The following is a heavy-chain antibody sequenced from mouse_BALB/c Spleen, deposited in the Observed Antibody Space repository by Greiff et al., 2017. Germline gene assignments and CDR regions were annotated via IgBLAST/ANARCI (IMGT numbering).Heavy chain of an antibody. D-gene: IGHD3-2*01. J-gene: IGHJ2*01. Sequence: EVQLQHSGAELVKPGASVKLSCTASGFNIKDTYMHWVKQRPEQGLEWIGRIDPANGNTKYDPKFQGKATITADTSSNTAYLQLSSLTSEDTAVYYCARGDSSGYEFSYYFDYWGQGTTLTVSS. CDR1: GFNIKDTY. CDR2: IDPANGNT. CDR3: ARGDSSGYEFSYYFDY. V-gene: IGHV14-3*02.